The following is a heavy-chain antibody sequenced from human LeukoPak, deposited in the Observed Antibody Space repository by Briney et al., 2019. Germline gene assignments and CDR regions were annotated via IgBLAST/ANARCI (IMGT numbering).Heavy chain of an antibody. D-gene: IGHD4-17*01. V-gene: IGHV3-30*02. CDR2: IRYDGSNK. CDR3: AKDDDDYGDRTLYYYYYMDV. J-gene: IGHJ6*03. Sequence: GGSLRLSCAASRFTFSSYAIHWVRQAPGKGLEWVAFIRYDGSNKYYADSVKGRFTISRDNSKNTLYLQLNSLRAEDTAVYYCAKDDDDYGDRTLYYYYYMDVWGQGTTVTVSS. CDR1: RFTFSSYA.